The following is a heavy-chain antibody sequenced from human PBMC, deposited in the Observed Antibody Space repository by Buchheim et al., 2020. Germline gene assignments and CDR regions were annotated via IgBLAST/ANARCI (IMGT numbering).Heavy chain of an antibody. D-gene: IGHD3-3*01. Sequence: QVQLQQWGAGLLKPSETLPLTCAVYGGSFSGYYWSWIRQPPGKGLEWIGEINHSGSTNYNPSLKSRVTISVDTSKNQFSLKLSSVTAADTAVYYCARGGGQNDYDFWSGYYGGYGMDVWGQGTT. V-gene: IGHV4-34*01. CDR1: GGSFSGYY. J-gene: IGHJ6*02. CDR3: ARGGGQNDYDFWSGYYGGYGMDV. CDR2: INHSGST.